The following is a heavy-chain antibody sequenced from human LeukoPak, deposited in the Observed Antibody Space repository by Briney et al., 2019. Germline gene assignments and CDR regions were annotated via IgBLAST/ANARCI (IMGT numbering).Heavy chain of an antibody. CDR3: ARHGSGHDY. D-gene: IGHD3-10*01. V-gene: IGHV4-34*01. Sequence: SETLSLTCAVYGGSFCGYYWSWIRQPPGKGMEWIGEINHSGSTNYNPSLKSRVTISVDTSKNQFSLKLSSVTAADTAVYYCARHGSGHDYWGQGTLVTVSS. J-gene: IGHJ4*02. CDR2: INHSGST. CDR1: GGSFCGYY.